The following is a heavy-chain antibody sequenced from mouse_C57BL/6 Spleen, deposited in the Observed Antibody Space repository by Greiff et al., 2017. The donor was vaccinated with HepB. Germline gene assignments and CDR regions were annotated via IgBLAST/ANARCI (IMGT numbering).Heavy chain of an antibody. CDR3: ARGGLLEDWYFDV. V-gene: IGHV5-16*01. CDR2: INYDGSST. D-gene: IGHD2-3*01. J-gene: IGHJ1*03. Sequence: EVMLVESEGGLVQPGSSMKLSCTASGFTFSDYYMAWVRQVPEKGLEWVANINYDGSSTYYLDSLKSRFIISRDNAKNILYLQMSSLKSEDTATYYCARGGLLEDWYFDVWGTGTTVTVSS. CDR1: GFTFSDYY.